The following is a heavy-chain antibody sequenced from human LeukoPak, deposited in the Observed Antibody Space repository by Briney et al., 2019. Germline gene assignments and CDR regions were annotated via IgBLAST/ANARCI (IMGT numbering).Heavy chain of an antibody. CDR1: GYTFSSYG. Sequence: GASVKVSCKTSGYTFSSYGINWVRQAPGQGLEWMGWISTYNGDTHYGQKVQGRVTMTTDTSTNAAYMELRSLTSDDTAVYYCVRGILSDDTLTGPWSQGTLVTVSS. V-gene: IGHV1-18*01. CDR3: VRGILSDDTLTGP. J-gene: IGHJ5*02. D-gene: IGHD3-9*01. CDR2: ISTYNGDT.